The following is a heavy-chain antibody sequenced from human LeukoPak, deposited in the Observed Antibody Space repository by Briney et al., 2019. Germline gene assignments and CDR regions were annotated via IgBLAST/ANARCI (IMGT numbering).Heavy chain of an antibody. Sequence: PGGSLRLSCTASGFTFSSYYMHWVCQAPGKGLVWVSRINSDGSNTVHADSVKGRFTISRDNAKNSLYLQMNSLRAEDTALYYCAKDIKPYDNLDGMDVWGQGTTVTVSS. D-gene: IGHD3-9*01. J-gene: IGHJ6*02. V-gene: IGHV3-74*01. CDR1: GFTFSSYY. CDR2: INSDGSNT. CDR3: AKDIKPYDNLDGMDV.